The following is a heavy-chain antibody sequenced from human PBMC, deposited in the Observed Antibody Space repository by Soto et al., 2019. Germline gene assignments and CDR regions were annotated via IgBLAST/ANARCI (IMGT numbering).Heavy chain of an antibody. CDR3: ARDSQADILTGYPFYYYGMDV. CDR1: GGTFSSYA. D-gene: IGHD3-9*01. Sequence: SVKVSCKASGGTFSSYAISWVRQAPGQGLEWMGGIIPIFGTANYAQKFQGRVTITADESTSTAYMELSSLRSEDTAVYYCARDSQADILTGYPFYYYGMDVWGQGTTVTVSS. CDR2: IIPIFGTA. J-gene: IGHJ6*02. V-gene: IGHV1-69*13.